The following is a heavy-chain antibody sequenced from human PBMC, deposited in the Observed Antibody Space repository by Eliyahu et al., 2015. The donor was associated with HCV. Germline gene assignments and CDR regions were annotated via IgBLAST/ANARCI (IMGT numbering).Heavy chain of an antibody. Sequence: EVQLVESGGGLVKPGGSLRLSCAASGXRVSNHXXSWXRQAPGKGLEWVGRXKSRSDGGAADYAAPVKGRVIISRDDSTNMLYLQINSLRTEDTAVYHCTTGAETWAVALDYWGQGTLVTVSS. D-gene: IGHD6-19*01. J-gene: IGHJ4*02. V-gene: IGHV3-15*01. CDR2: XKSRSDGGAA. CDR3: TTGAETWAVALDY. CDR1: GXRVSNHX.